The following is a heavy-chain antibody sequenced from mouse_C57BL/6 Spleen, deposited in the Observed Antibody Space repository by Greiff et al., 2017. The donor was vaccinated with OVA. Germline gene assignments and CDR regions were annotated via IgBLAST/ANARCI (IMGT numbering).Heavy chain of an antibody. V-gene: IGHV1-75*01. D-gene: IGHD1-1*01. CDR2: IFPGSGST. CDR3: ARRGYYYGSSYWYFDV. J-gene: IGHJ1*03. Sequence: QVQLQQSGPELVKPGASVKISCTASGYTFTDYYINWVKQRPGQGLEWIGWIFPGSGSTYYNEKFKGKATLTVDKSSSTACMLLSSLTSEDSTVYFCARRGYYYGSSYWYFDVWGTGTTVTVSS. CDR1: GYTFTDYY.